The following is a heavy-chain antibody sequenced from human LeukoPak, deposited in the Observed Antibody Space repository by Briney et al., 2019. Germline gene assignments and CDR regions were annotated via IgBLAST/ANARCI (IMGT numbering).Heavy chain of an antibody. V-gene: IGHV3-53*01. CDR1: GFTVSSNY. D-gene: IGHD1-26*01. CDR2: IYSGGIT. CDR3: ARVDSGSYFNYYFDS. Sequence: GGSLRLSCAASGFTVSSNYMSWVRQAPGKGLEWVSVIYSGGITYYADSVKGLFAISRDNSKNTLYLQMNSLRAEDTAVYYCARVDSGSYFNYYFDSWGQGTLVTVSS. J-gene: IGHJ4*02.